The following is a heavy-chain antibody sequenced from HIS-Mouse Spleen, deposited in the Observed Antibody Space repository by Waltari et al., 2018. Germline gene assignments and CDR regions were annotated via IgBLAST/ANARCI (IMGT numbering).Heavy chain of an antibody. Sequence: EVQLLESGGGLVQPGGYLRLSFAASGFTFSSYALSWFRQAPGKGLEWVSAISGSGGSTYYADSVKGRFTISRDNSKNTLYLQMNSLRAEDTAVYYCAKQDLGIRKNYFDYWGQGTLVTVSS. CDR3: AKQDLGIRKNYFDY. CDR2: ISGSGGST. CDR1: GFTFSSYA. D-gene: IGHD7-27*01. V-gene: IGHV3-23*01. J-gene: IGHJ4*02.